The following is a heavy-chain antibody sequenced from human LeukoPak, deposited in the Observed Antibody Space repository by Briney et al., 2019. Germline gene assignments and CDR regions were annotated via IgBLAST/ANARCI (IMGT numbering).Heavy chain of an antibody. CDR2: ISSSSSYT. D-gene: IGHD6-25*01. CDR1: GIPFSDYY. CDR3: AAGTAADY. Sequence: GGSLRLSCVVSGIPFSDYYMNWIRQAPGKGLEWISYISSSSSYTDFADSVKGRFTISRDNAQNALFLQMDSLRVEDTAVYYCAAGTAADYWGQGTRVAVSS. V-gene: IGHV3-11*03. J-gene: IGHJ4*02.